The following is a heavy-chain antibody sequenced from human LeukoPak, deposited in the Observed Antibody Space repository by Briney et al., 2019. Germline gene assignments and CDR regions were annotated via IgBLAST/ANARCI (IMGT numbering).Heavy chain of an antibody. CDR3: ARLLAARRSRSDY. CDR1: GYSFSTYW. V-gene: IGHV5-51*01. Sequence: GESLKISCKGSGYSFSTYWIGWVRQMPGKGLEWMGIIYPGDSETTYSPSFQGQVTISADKSISTAYLQWSSLKASDTAMYFCARLLAARRSRSDYWGQGTLVTVSS. CDR2: IYPGDSET. J-gene: IGHJ4*02. D-gene: IGHD6-6*01.